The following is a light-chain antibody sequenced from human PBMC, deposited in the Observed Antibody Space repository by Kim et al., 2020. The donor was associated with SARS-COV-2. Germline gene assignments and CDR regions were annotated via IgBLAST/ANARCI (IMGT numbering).Light chain of an antibody. V-gene: IGKV1D-13*01. CDR1: QGISSA. Sequence: QLTQSPSSLSASVGDRVTITCRASQGISSALAWYQQKPGKAPKFLIYDASSLESGVPSRFSGSGSGTDFTLTISSLQPEDFTTYYCQHFNNHPITFGQGTRLEIK. CDR2: DAS. J-gene: IGKJ5*01. CDR3: QHFNNHPIT.